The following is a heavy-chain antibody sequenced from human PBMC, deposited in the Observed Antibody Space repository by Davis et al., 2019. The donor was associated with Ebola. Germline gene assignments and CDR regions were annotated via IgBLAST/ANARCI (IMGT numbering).Heavy chain of an antibody. V-gene: IGHV4-59*01. CDR1: GGSFSGYY. D-gene: IGHD6-13*01. Sequence: GSLRLSCAVYGGSFSGYYWSWIRQPPGKGLEWIGYIYYSGSTNYNPSLKSRVTISVDTSKNQFSLKLSSVTAADTAVYYCARLAAADEGLDYWGQGTLVTVSS. J-gene: IGHJ4*02. CDR3: ARLAAADEGLDY. CDR2: IYYSGST.